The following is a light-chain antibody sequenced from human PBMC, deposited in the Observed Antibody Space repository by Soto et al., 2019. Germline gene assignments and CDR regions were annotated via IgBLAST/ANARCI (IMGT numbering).Light chain of an antibody. J-gene: IGLJ1*01. CDR3: NSYAGSNIYV. CDR2: EVN. Sequence: QSALTQPPSASGSPGQSVTISCTGTSSDVGGYNFVSWYQHHPGKAPKLIIYEVNKRPSGVPNRFSGSKSGNTASLTVSGLQAEDEADYYCNSYAGSNIYVFGTVTKVTVL. V-gene: IGLV2-8*01. CDR1: SSDVGGYNF.